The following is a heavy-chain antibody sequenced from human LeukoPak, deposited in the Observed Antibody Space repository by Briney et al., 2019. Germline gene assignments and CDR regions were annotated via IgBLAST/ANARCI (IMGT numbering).Heavy chain of an antibody. J-gene: IGHJ5*02. CDR2: IKQDGSEK. CDR1: GFTFSSHR. V-gene: IGHV3-7*03. D-gene: IGHD3-10*01. CDR3: ATFPMVRAS. Sequence: GGSLRLSCAASGFTFSSHRMSWVRQAPGKGLEWVANIKQDGSEKYYVDSVKGRFTISRDNAKNSLYLQMNSLRAEDTAVYYCATFPMVRASWGQGTLVTVSS.